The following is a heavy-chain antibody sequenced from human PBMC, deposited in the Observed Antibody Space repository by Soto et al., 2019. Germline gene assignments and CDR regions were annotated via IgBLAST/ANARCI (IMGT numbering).Heavy chain of an antibody. CDR2: ISAYNGNT. CDR3: ARDRGEEVFDY. D-gene: IGHD2-21*01. Sequence: ASVKVSCKSSVYTFTSYGIFCVRPAPGQGLEWMGWISAYNGNTNYAQKLQGRVTMTTDTSTSTAYIELRSLRSDDTAVYYCARDRGEEVFDYWGQGNLVPVS. V-gene: IGHV1-18*04. CDR1: VYTFTSYG. J-gene: IGHJ4*02.